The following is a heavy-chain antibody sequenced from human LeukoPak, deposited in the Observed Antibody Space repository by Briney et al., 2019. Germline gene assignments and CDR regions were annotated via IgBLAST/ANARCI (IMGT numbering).Heavy chain of an antibody. J-gene: IGHJ3*02. Sequence: GSLRLSCAASGFTFSRYSMNWVRQPPGKGLEWIGYIFYNEGTSYNPSLKSRVTISVDTSNNQLSLKVNSVTAADTAMYYCVKSNSRYQPWTLDIWGRGTMVTVSS. V-gene: IGHV4-59*01. CDR1: GFTFSRYS. CDR2: IFYNEGT. D-gene: IGHD2-2*01. CDR3: VKSNSRYQPWTLDI.